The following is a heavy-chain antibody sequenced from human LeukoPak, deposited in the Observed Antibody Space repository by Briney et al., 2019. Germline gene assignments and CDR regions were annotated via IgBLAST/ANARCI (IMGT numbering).Heavy chain of an antibody. CDR3: ARADSLFRSRYYYGMDV. D-gene: IGHD3-22*01. Sequence: GASVKVSCKASGGTFSSYAISWVRQAPGRGLEWMGGIIPIFGTANYAQKFQGRVTITADESTSTAYMELSSLRSEDTAVYYCARADSLFRSRYYYGMDVWGQGTTVTASS. V-gene: IGHV1-69*13. CDR1: GGTFSSYA. CDR2: IIPIFGTA. J-gene: IGHJ6*02.